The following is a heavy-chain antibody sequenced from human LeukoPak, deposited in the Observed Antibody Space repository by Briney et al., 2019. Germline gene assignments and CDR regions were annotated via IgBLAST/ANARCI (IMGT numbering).Heavy chain of an antibody. CDR1: GDSINSLDL. Sequence: SETLSLTCTVSGDSINSLDLWSWVRQPPGKGPEWIREMYLSGTTHSNPSVKSRVTISIDKSKNQFFLNLSSVTAADTAVYYCAGLVGRYSSGLYYYYFDYWGQGTLVTVSS. D-gene: IGHD3-22*01. V-gene: IGHV4-4*02. CDR3: AGLVGRYSSGLYYYYFDY. J-gene: IGHJ4*02. CDR2: MYLSGTT.